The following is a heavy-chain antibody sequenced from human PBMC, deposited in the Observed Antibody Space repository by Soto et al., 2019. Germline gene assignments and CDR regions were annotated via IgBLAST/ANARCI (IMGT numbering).Heavy chain of an antibody. D-gene: IGHD3-3*01. Sequence: VQSGAVVKKPGASVTVSCSASGYPVTAYYMHWVRQAPGRGLAWMGGINPATGAAQYTQTFHGRVTITGDPFCSTFFLVLGRLTLYDTAGFYCAIGGGVGVAVSAAFDMCGQVTLVTVSS. CDR3: AIGGGVGVAVSAAFDM. V-gene: IGHV1-2*02. CDR1: GYPVTAYY. CDR2: INPATGAA. J-gene: IGHJ3*02.